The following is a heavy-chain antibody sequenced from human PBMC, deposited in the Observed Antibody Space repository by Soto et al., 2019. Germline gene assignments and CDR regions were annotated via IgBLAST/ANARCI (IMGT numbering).Heavy chain of an antibody. Sequence: GGSLRLSCAASGFTFSAYAMSWVRQPPGKGLEWLSIISGNGDITYSADSVRGRFTISRDKYKKTLYLQMNSLRVEDTAVYYCAKGAAAGTIQSANFDYWGQGTLVTVSS. D-gene: IGHD6-13*01. CDR1: GFTFSAYA. V-gene: IGHV3-23*01. CDR3: AKGAAAGTIQSANFDY. CDR2: ISGNGDIT. J-gene: IGHJ4*02.